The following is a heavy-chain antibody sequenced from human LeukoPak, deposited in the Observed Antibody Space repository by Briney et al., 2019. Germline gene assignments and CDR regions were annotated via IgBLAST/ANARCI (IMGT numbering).Heavy chain of an antibody. D-gene: IGHD5-12*01. V-gene: IGHV3-66*01. Sequence: GGSLRLSCAASGFTVSSNSMSWVRQAPGKGLEWVSVIYSGGTTYYADSVKGRFTISKDNSKNTLYLQMNSLRAEDTAVYYCARDLYVDIVAPSGMDVWGQGTTDTVSS. CDR3: ARDLYVDIVAPSGMDV. J-gene: IGHJ6*02. CDR1: GFTVSSNS. CDR2: IYSGGTT.